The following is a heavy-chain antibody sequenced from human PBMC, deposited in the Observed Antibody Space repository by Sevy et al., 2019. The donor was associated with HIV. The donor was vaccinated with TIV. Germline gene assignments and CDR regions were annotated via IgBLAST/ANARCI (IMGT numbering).Heavy chain of an antibody. V-gene: IGHV3-30*18. D-gene: IGHD3-3*01. CDR1: GFTFSSYN. Sequence: GGSLRLSCAASGFTFSSYNMHWVRQAPGKGLECVAVISYDGSNKYYADSVKGRFTISRDNSANTLFLHMNSLGAEDTGVYYCAKGGKNFWDSEDQYYVMDVWGPGTTVTVSS. CDR2: ISYDGSNK. CDR3: AKGGKNFWDSEDQYYVMDV. J-gene: IGHJ6*02.